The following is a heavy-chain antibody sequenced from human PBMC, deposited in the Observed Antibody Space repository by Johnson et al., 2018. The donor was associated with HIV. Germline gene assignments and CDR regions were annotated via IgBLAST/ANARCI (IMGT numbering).Heavy chain of an antibody. Sequence: MQLVESGGGVVQPGRSLRLSCAASGFSFNSYAMHWIRQAPGQRPAWVSYISSSGSTVYYADSVQGRFTLSRDNAKNALSLQMNSLRAEDTALDYCAREDPREFHGYGGDGFGIWGQGTMVTVSS. CDR3: AREDPREFHGYGGDGFGI. J-gene: IGHJ3*02. V-gene: IGHV3-48*03. CDR1: GFSFNSYA. CDR2: ISSSGSTV. D-gene: IGHD3-16*01.